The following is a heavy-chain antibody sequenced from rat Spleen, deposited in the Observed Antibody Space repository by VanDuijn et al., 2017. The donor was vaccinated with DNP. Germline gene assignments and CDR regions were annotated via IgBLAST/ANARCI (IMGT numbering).Heavy chain of an antibody. Sequence: EVQLVESGGGPVQPGRSLKLSCVASGFIFSNYWMTWIRQAPGKGLEWVATISTSGSRTYYPDSVKGRFTISRDNAKSSLYLQMNSLKSEDTATYYCARHDGTEGIDFDYWGQGVMVTVSS. D-gene: IGHD1-11*01. J-gene: IGHJ2*01. CDR1: GFIFSNYW. CDR3: ARHDGTEGIDFDY. V-gene: IGHV5-31*01. CDR2: ISTSGSRT.